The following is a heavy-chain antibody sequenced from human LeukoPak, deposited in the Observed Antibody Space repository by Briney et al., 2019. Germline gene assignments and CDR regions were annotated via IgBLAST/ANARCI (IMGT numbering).Heavy chain of an antibody. CDR3: AGQISDYYYYYMDV. V-gene: IGHV4-39*01. CDR2: IYYSGTT. CDR1: GGSISSSTYY. D-gene: IGHD3-10*01. Sequence: PSETLSLTCTVSGGSISSSTYYWGWIRQPPGKGLEWIGTIYYSGTTYYNPSLESRVTIFEDASKNQFSLMLTSVTAADTAVYYCAGQISDYYYYYMDVWGKGTTVTVSS. J-gene: IGHJ6*03.